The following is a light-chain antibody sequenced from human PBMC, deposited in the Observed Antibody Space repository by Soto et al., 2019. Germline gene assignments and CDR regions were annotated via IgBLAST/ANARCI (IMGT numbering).Light chain of an antibody. CDR3: QQYNSYSSWT. V-gene: IGKV1-5*03. Sequence: DIQMTQSPSTLSGSVGDRVTITCRASQTISSWLAWYQQKPGKAPKLLIYKASTLESGVPSRFSGSGSGTEFTLTISSLQTDDFATYYCQQYNSYSSWTFGQGTKVDI. J-gene: IGKJ1*01. CDR1: QTISSW. CDR2: KAS.